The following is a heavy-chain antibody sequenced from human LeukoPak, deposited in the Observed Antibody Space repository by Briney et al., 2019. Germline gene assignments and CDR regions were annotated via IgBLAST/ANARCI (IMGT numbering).Heavy chain of an antibody. CDR3: ARDPRGSGSWFDP. D-gene: IGHD6-19*01. Sequence: SETLSLTCTVSGGSISSYYWSWIRQPPGKGLEWIGYIYYSGSTNYNPSLKSRATITVDTSKNQFSLELSSVTAADTAVYYCARDPRGSGSWFDPWGQGTLVTVSS. CDR2: IYYSGST. CDR1: GGSISSYY. J-gene: IGHJ5*02. V-gene: IGHV4-59*01.